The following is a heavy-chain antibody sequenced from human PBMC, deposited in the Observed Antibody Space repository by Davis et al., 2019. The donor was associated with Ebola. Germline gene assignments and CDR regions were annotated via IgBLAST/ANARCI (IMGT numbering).Heavy chain of an antibody. CDR1: GGSISSYY. V-gene: IGHV4-4*07. Sequence: PSETLSLTCTVSGGSISSYYWSWIRQPAGKGLEWIGRIYTSGSTNYNPSLKSRVTMSVDTSKNQFSLKLSSVTAADTAVYYCATSLNSGYDFLWGYYFDYWGQGTLVTVSS. J-gene: IGHJ4*02. CDR2: IYTSGST. CDR3: ATSLNSGYDFLWGYYFDY. D-gene: IGHD5-12*01.